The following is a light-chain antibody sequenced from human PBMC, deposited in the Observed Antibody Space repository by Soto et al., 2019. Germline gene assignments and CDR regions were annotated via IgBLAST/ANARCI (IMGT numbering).Light chain of an antibody. J-gene: IGKJ5*01. CDR1: QAINTY. CDR3: QQSYSTLLIT. V-gene: IGKV1-39*01. CDR2: GTS. Sequence: DIQMTQSPSFLSASVGDRVTISCRASQAINTYLNWNQQKPGKAPKLLIYGTSDLQNGVPSRFSGGGSGTDFTLTISSLQPEDFATYYCQQSYSTLLITFGQGTRLEV.